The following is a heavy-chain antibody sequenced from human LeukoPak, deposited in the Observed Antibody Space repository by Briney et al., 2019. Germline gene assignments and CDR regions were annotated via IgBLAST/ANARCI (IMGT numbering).Heavy chain of an antibody. CDR3: ARTNVWFGELYRWFDP. V-gene: IGHV4-34*01. CDR2: INHGAST. D-gene: IGHD3-10*01. CDR1: GGSFSGYY. J-gene: IGHJ5*02. Sequence: SETLSLTCAVYGGSFSGYYWSWIRQPPGKGLEWIGEINHGASTHYNPSLKSQVTISVDTSKNQCALKLSSVTAADTAVYYCARTNVWFGELYRWFDPWGQGTLVTVSS.